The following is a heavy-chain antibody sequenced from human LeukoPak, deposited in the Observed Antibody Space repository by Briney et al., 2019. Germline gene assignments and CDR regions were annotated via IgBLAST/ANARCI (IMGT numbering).Heavy chain of an antibody. D-gene: IGHD5-18*01. V-gene: IGHV5-51*01. CDR1: GYSFTSYW. J-gene: IGHJ6*02. CDR3: ARRQRYSYGKSNYYYYGMDV. CDR2: IYPGDSDA. Sequence: PGESLKISCKGSGYSFTSYWIGWVRQMPGKGLEWMGIIYPGDSDARYSPSFQGQVTISADKSISTAYLQWSSLKASDTAMYYCARRQRYSYGKSNYYYYGMDVWGQGTTVTVSS.